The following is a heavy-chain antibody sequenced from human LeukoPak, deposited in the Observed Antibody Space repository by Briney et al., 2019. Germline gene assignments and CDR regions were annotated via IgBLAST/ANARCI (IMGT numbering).Heavy chain of an antibody. Sequence: ASVKVSCKASGYTFTGYYMHWVRQAPGQGLEWMGWINPNINGTNYAQKFQGRVTMTGDRSISTAYMELSRLRSDDTAVYYCARDPYYDSSGYYFGYWGQGTLVTVSS. V-gene: IGHV1-2*02. CDR3: ARDPYYDSSGYYFGY. CDR2: INPNINGT. CDR1: GYTFTGYY. J-gene: IGHJ4*02. D-gene: IGHD3-22*01.